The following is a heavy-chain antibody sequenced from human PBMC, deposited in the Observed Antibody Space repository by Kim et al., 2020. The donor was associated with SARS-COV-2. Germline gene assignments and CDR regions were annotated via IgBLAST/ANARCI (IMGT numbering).Heavy chain of an antibody. CDR1: GFTFGIYA. J-gene: IGHJ4*02. CDR2: ISDSGRNT. V-gene: IGHV3-23*01. Sequence: GGSLRLSCAASGFTFGIYAMSWARQAPGKGLEWVSTISDSGRNTHYADSVKGRFTISRHNSMNTLYLQMNSLRAEDTAVYYCDASDYWGQGTLVTVSS. CDR3: DASDY.